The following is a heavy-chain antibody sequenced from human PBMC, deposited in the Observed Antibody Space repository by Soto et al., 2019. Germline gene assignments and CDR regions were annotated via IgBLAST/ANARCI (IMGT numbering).Heavy chain of an antibody. CDR2: IYHSGST. J-gene: IGHJ5*02. V-gene: IGHV4-30-2*01. CDR3: ARVPYP. Sequence: SETLSLTCTVSGGSISSGGYSWSWIRQPPGKGLEWIAYIYHSGSTDYNPSLKSRVTISVDRSKNQLSLKLSSVTAADTAVYYCARVPYPWGQGTLVTVPQ. CDR1: GGSISSGGYS.